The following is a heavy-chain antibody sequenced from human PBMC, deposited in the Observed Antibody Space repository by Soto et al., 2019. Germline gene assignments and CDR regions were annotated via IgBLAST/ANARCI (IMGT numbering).Heavy chain of an antibody. CDR2: ISGSGGST. D-gene: IGHD3-16*01. J-gene: IGHJ6*03. CDR1: GFTFSSYA. CDR3: AKGNSRFGDYCYYYMDV. Sequence: EVQLLESGGGLVQPGGSLRLSCAASGFTFSSYAMSWVRQAPGKGLEWVSAISGSGGSTYYADSVKGRFTISRDNSKNTLYLQMNSLRAEDTAVYYCAKGNSRFGDYCYYYMDVWGKGTTVTVSS. V-gene: IGHV3-23*01.